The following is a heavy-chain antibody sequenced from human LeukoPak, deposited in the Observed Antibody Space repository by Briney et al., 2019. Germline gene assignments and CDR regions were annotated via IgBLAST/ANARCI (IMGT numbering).Heavy chain of an antibody. D-gene: IGHD1-26*01. V-gene: IGHV1-8*03. Sequence: ASVKVSCKASGYTFTSYGINWVRQATGQGLEWMAWMNPNSGNTGYAQKFQGRVTITRNTSISTAYMELSSLRSEDTAVYYCARVLVGAGGAFDIWGQGTMVTVSS. CDR3: ARVLVGAGGAFDI. CDR1: GYTFTSYG. CDR2: MNPNSGNT. J-gene: IGHJ3*02.